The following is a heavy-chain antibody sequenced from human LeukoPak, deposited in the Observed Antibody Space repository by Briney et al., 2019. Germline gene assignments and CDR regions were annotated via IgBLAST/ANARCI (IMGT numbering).Heavy chain of an antibody. CDR3: ARGGPHFDY. D-gene: IGHD3-16*01. CDR1: GGSISSYY. Sequence: PSATLSLTCTVSGGSISSYYWSRIRQPPGKGLEWIGYIYYSGSTNYNPSLKSRVTISVDTSKNQFSLKLSSVTAADTAVYYCARGGPHFDYWGQGTLVTVSS. J-gene: IGHJ4*02. V-gene: IGHV4-59*01. CDR2: IYYSGST.